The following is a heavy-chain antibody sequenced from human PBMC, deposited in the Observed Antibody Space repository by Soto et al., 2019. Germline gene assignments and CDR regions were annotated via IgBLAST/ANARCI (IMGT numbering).Heavy chain of an antibody. J-gene: IGHJ6*02. Sequence: KPSETLSLTCTVSGGSISSSSYYWGWIRQPPGKGLEWIGSIYYSGSTYYNPSLKSRVTISVDTSKNQFSLKLSSVTAADTAVYCCARHVRGSGYFGYYYYGMDVWGQGTTVTVSS. V-gene: IGHV4-39*01. CDR2: IYYSGST. CDR3: ARHVRGSGYFGYYYYGMDV. D-gene: IGHD3-22*01. CDR1: GGSISSSSYY.